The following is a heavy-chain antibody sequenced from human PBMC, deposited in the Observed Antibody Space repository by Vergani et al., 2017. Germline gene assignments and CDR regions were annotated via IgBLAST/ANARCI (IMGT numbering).Heavy chain of an antibody. J-gene: IGHJ4*02. V-gene: IGHV1-69*13. CDR3: ARSSGYYSYYFDF. CDR1: GGTFSSNS. D-gene: IGHD3-22*01. Sequence: QGQLAQSGAEVKKPGSSVQVSCKASGGTFSSNSISWVRQAPGQGLEWMGRIIPIFGTTSYAQKFQGRVTILADESTSTAYMVLSSLRSEETDVYYCARSSGYYSYYFDFWGQGTLVTVAS. CDR2: IIPIFGTT.